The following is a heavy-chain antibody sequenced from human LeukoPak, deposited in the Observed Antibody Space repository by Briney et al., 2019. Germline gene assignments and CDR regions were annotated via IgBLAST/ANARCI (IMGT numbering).Heavy chain of an antibody. CDR1: GGSISSGSYY. CDR2: IYTSGST. CDR3: ARGGRYFDY. V-gene: IGHV4-61*02. J-gene: IGHJ4*02. Sequence: SQTLSLTCTVSGGSISSGSYYWSWIRQPAGKGLGWIGPIYTSGSTNYNPSLKSRVTMSVDTSKNQFALKLSSVTAADTPVYYCARGGRYFDYWGQGTLVTVSS.